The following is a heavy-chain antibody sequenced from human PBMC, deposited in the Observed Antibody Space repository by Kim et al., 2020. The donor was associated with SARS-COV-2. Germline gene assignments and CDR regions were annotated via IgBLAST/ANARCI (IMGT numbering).Heavy chain of an antibody. CDR3: ARVSITPLQSYGLEPNFDY. J-gene: IGHJ4*02. CDR2: IYYSGST. CDR1: GGSVSSGSYY. D-gene: IGHD5-18*01. Sequence: SETLSLTCTVSGGSVSSGSYYWSWIRQPPGKGLEWIGYIYYSGSTNYNPSLKSRVTISVDTSKNQFSLKLSSVTAADTAVYYCARVSITPLQSYGLEPNFDYWGQGTLVTVSS. V-gene: IGHV4-61*01.